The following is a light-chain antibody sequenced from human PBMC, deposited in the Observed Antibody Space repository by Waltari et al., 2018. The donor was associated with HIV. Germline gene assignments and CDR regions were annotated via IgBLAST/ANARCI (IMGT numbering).Light chain of an antibody. CDR1: SNDIGGYNF. V-gene: IGLV2-14*01. J-gene: IGLJ2*01. Sequence: QSALTQPASVSGSPGQSITISCTGTSNDIGGYNFVSWYQHHPGKAPKLMISEVSKRPSGVSDRFSGSKSGKTASLTISGLQAEDEADYYCSSYTSSNTLIFGGGTRLT. CDR3: SSYTSSNTLI. CDR2: EVS.